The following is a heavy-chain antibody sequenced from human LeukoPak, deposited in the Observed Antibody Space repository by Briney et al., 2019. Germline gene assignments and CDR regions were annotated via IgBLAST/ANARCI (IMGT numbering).Heavy chain of an antibody. CDR1: GFTFTDYY. V-gene: IGHV3-11*01. Sequence: PGGSLRLSCAASGFTFTDYYRSWIRQAPGKGLEWFSYIVDSGSFTYYADSVKGRFTISRDNAKNSVYLLMNSLSAEDTAVYFCARDNPLWDLGGQGTLVTVSP. J-gene: IGHJ5*02. CDR3: ARDNPLWDL. CDR2: IVDSGSFT. D-gene: IGHD1-14*01.